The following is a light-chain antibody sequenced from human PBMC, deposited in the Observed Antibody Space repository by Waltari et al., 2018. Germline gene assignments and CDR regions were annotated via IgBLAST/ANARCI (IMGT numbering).Light chain of an antibody. V-gene: IGKV4-1*01. CDR2: WAS. CDR3: QQYDSAPWT. Sequence: DIVMTQSPDSLAVSLGERATINCKSSQSDLYSSNNKNYLAWYQQKPGQPPNLLIYWASTRESGVPDRFSGGGSGTDFTLTISSLQAEDVAVYYCQQYDSAPWTFGQGTKVEIK. CDR1: QSDLYSSNNKNY. J-gene: IGKJ1*01.